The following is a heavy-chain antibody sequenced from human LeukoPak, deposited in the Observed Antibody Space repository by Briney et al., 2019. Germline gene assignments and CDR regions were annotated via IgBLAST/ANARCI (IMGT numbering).Heavy chain of an antibody. Sequence: SETLSLTCTVSGGSISSSSYYWSWIRQPPGKGLEWIGEINHSGSTNYNPSLKSRVTISVDTSKNQFSLKLSSVTAADTAVYYCAVKTGTTLNWFDPWGQGTLVTVSS. J-gene: IGHJ5*02. CDR2: INHSGST. CDR1: GGSISSSSYY. V-gene: IGHV4-39*07. CDR3: AVKTGTTLNWFDP. D-gene: IGHD1-7*01.